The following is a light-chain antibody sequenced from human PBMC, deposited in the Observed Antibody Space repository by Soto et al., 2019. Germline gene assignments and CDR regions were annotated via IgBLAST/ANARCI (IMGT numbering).Light chain of an antibody. CDR2: EVS. CDR3: SSYTSTFTYV. V-gene: IGLV2-14*01. Sequence: QSVLTQPASVSGSPGQSITIPCSGTSSDVGRYNYVSWYQQHPGTAPKLMIYEVSNRPSGVSNRFSGSKSGDTASLTISGLQAEDEADYYCSSYTSTFTYVFGAGTKVTVL. J-gene: IGLJ1*01. CDR1: SSDVGRYNY.